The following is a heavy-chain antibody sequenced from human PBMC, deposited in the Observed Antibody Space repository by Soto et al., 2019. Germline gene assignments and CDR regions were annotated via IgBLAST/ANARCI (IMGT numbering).Heavy chain of an antibody. J-gene: IGHJ6*02. CDR1: GFTFSSYS. CDR3: ARDPRDEQQLVYYGMDV. CDR2: ISSSSYI. V-gene: IGHV3-21*01. D-gene: IGHD6-13*01. Sequence: GGSLRLSCAASGFTFSSYSMNWVRQAPGKGLEWVSSISSSSYIYYADSVKGRFTISRDNAKNSLYLQMNSLRAEDTAVYYCARDPRDEQQLVYYGMDVWGQGTTVTVSS.